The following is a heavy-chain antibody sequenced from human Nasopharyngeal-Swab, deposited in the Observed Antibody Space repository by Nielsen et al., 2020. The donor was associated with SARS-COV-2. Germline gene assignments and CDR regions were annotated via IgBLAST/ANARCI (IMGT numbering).Heavy chain of an antibody. J-gene: IGHJ4*02. CDR3: ARDASPLDSSSWSRNPFDY. V-gene: IGHV1-2*04. CDR1: GYTFTGYY. CDR2: INPNSGGT. D-gene: IGHD6-13*01. Sequence: ASVKVSCKASGYTFTGYYMHWVRQAPGQGLEWMGWINPNSGGTNYAQKFQGWVTMTRDTSISTAYMELSRLRSDDTAVYYCARDASPLDSSSWSRNPFDYWGQGTLVTVSS.